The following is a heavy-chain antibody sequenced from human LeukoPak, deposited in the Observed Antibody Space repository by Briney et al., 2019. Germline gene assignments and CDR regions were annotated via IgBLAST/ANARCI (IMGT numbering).Heavy chain of an antibody. CDR3: ARVGDIVVVVAATPRHFQH. CDR1: GYTFTGYY. J-gene: IGHJ1*01. V-gene: IGHV1-2*02. D-gene: IGHD2-15*01. Sequence: AASVKVSCKASGYTFTGYYMHWVRQAPGQGLEWMGWINPNSGGTNYAQKFQGRVTMTRDTSISTAYMELSRLRSDDTAVYYCARVGDIVVVVAATPRHFQHWGQGTLVTVSS. CDR2: INPNSGGT.